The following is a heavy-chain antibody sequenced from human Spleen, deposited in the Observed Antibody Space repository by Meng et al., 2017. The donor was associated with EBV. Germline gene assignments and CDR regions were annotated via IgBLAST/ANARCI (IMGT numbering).Heavy chain of an antibody. CDR1: GGSVYMGSYY. V-gene: IGHV4-61*01. CDR3: ARSPSTYYYDKSGLDV. Sequence: QVPLPESGPGLVKPSATRSLTCTISGGSVYMGSYYWNWIRQPPGKGLEWIGNIYYSGSTNYSPSLKSRVTISVDTSENQFSLKLISVTPADTAVYYCARSPSTYYYDKSGLDVWGQGTLVTVSS. J-gene: IGHJ6*02. CDR2: IYYSGST.